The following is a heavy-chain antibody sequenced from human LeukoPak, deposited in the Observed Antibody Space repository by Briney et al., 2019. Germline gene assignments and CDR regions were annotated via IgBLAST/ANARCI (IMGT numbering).Heavy chain of an antibody. CDR1: GITLSNYG. D-gene: IGHD3-22*01. CDR3: AKRGVVIRVILVGFHKEAYYFDS. CDR2: ISGSGGGT. V-gene: IGHV3-23*01. J-gene: IGHJ4*02. Sequence: GGSLRLSCAVAGITLSNYGLSWVRQAPGKGLEWVAGISGSGGGTNYADSVKGRFTISRDNPRNTLYLQMNSLRAEDTAVYFCAKRGVVIRVILVGFHKEAYYFDSWGQGALVTVSS.